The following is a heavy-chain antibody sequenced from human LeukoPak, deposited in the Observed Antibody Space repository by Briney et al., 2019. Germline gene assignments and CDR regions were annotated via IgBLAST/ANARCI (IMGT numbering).Heavy chain of an antibody. D-gene: IGHD2-2*01. V-gene: IGHV3-30-3*01. Sequence: PGGSLRLSCAASGFTFSSYAMHWVRQAPGKGPEWVTVISYDGSNKYYADSVKGRFTISRDNSKNTLYLQMNSLRAEDTAVYYCARGYCTSTNCYLAYWGQGILVTISS. CDR1: GFTFSSYA. CDR2: ISYDGSNK. CDR3: ARGYCTSTNCYLAY. J-gene: IGHJ4*02.